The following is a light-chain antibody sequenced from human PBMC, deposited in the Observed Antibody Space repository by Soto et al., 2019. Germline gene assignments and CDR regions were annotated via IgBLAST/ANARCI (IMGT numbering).Light chain of an antibody. CDR2: EVS. Sequence: QSVLTQPASVSGSPGQAITISCTGTTSDVGGYNYVSWYQQHPGKAPKLMIYEVSNRPSGVSNRLSGSKSGNKASLTISGLQAEDESDYYCTSYTSTNTLVFGGGTKLPVL. CDR1: TSDVGGYNY. V-gene: IGLV2-14*01. CDR3: TSYTSTNTLV. J-gene: IGLJ2*01.